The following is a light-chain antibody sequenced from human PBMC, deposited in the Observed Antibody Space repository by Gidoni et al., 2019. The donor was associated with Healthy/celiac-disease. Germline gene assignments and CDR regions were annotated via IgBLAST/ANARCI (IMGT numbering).Light chain of an antibody. CDR2: DAS. CDR1: QDISNY. V-gene: IGKV1-33*01. CDR3: QQYDNLPYT. J-gene: IGKJ2*01. Sequence: DIQMTQSPSSLSASVGDRVTITGQASQDISNYLNWYQQQPGKAPKLLIYDASNLETGVPSRFSGSGSGTDFTFTISSLQPEDIATYYCQQYDNLPYTCGQXTKLEIK.